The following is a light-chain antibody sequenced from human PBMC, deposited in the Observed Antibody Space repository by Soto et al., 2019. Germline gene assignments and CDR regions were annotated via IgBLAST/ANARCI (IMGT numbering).Light chain of an antibody. CDR3: QSYDRSLSGYVV. CDR2: GNS. CDR1: SSNIGAGYD. Sequence: QAVVTQPPSVSGAPGQRVTISCTGSSSNIGAGYDVHWYQQLPGTAPKLLIYGNSNRPSGVPDRFSGSKSGTSASLAITGLQAEDEADYSCQSYDRSLSGYVVFGGGTKVTVL. J-gene: IGLJ2*01. V-gene: IGLV1-40*01.